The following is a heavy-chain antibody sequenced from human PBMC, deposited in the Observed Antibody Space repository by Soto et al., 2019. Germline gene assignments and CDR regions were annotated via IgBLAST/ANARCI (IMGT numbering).Heavy chain of an antibody. Sequence: QVQLQVSRPGLVKPSATLSLSCTVSTGSTNSFYWSWIRQPPGKGLEWIGYFFYTGSTNHNPSLKSRVTISLDMSSSQFSLSLSSVTAADTAMYYCARSRDGYNLNPIDQWGQGLLVTVSS. CDR3: ARSRDGYNLNPIDQ. CDR1: TGSTNSFY. V-gene: IGHV4-59*01. J-gene: IGHJ4*02. CDR2: FFYTGST. D-gene: IGHD5-12*01.